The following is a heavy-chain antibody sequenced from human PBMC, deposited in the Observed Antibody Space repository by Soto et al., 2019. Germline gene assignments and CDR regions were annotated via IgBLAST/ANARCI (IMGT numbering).Heavy chain of an antibody. CDR2: ISGSGGST. CDR3: AKDLGITMVRGVRSYYGMDV. V-gene: IGHV3-23*01. D-gene: IGHD3-10*01. J-gene: IGHJ6*02. Sequence: PGGSLRLSCAASGFTFSSYAMSWVRQAPGKGLEWVSAISGSGGSTYYADSVKGRFTISRDNSKNTLYLQMNSLRAEDTAVYYCAKDLGITMVRGVRSYYGMDVWGQGTTGTVSS. CDR1: GFTFSSYA.